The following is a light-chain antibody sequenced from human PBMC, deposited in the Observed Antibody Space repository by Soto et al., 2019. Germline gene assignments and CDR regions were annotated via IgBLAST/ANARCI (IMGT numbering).Light chain of an antibody. CDR3: SSYTRSNTPVV. V-gene: IGLV2-14*01. Sequence: QSALTQPASVSGSPGQSITISCTGTSSDVGGSNYVSWYQQHPNKAPKLMIYEVSNRPSGVSNRFSGSKSGNTASLTISGLQAEDEAEYYCSSYTRSNTPVVFGGGTKLTVL. J-gene: IGLJ2*01. CDR2: EVS. CDR1: SSDVGGSNY.